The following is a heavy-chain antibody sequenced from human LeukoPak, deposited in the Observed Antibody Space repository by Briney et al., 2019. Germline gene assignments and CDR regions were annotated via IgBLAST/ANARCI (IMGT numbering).Heavy chain of an antibody. D-gene: IGHD6-6*01. V-gene: IGHV4-34*01. CDR1: GGSFGGYY. CDR3: ARRSMYSSSSGLHL. J-gene: IGHJ3*01. CDR2: INHSGST. Sequence: PSETLSLTCAVYGGSFGGYYWNWIRQPPGKGLERIGEINHSGSTNYYPSLKSRVTISLDTSKNQFSLKLISVTAADTAVYYCARRSMYSSSSGLHLWGQGTMVAVSS.